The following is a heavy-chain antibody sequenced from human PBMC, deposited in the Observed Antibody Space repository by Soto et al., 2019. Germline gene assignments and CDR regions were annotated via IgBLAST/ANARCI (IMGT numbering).Heavy chain of an antibody. CDR3: ARSYSSSWYEDAFDI. CDR1: GYSFTSYW. CDR2: IDPSDSYT. V-gene: IGHV5-10-1*01. J-gene: IGHJ3*02. D-gene: IGHD6-13*01. Sequence: GESLKISCKGSGYSFTSYWISWVRQMPGKGLEWMGRIDPSDSYTNYSPSFQGHVTISADKSISTAYLQWSSLKASDTAMYYCARSYSSSWYEDAFDIWGQGTMVTVSS.